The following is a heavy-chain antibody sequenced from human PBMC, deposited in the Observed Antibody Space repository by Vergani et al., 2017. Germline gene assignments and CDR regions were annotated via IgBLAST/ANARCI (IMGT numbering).Heavy chain of an antibody. D-gene: IGHD6-13*01. Sequence: QVQLVESGGGVVQPGRSLRLSCAASGFTFSSSAMHWVRQAPGKGLEWVAVISYDGSNKYYADSVKGRFTISRDNAKNSLYLQMNSLRAEDTALYYCAKVAAAGMTDIYEYYYGMDVWGQGTTVTVSS. V-gene: IGHV3-30-3*01. CDR2: ISYDGSNK. CDR3: AKVAAAGMTDIYEYYYGMDV. J-gene: IGHJ6*02. CDR1: GFTFSSSA.